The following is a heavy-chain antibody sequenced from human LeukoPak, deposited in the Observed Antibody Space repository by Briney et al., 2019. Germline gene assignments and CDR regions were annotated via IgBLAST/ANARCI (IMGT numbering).Heavy chain of an antibody. V-gene: IGHV3-23*01. D-gene: IGHD3-16*01. Sequence: GSLRLSCAASGFTFSSYAMSWVRQAPGKGLEWVSAISASGGSTYYADSVKGRFTISRDNSKNTLYLQMNSLRAEDTAVYYCAKDLFFYGSFDYWGQGTLVTVSS. CDR1: GFTFSSYA. CDR2: ISASGGST. J-gene: IGHJ4*02. CDR3: AKDLFFYGSFDY.